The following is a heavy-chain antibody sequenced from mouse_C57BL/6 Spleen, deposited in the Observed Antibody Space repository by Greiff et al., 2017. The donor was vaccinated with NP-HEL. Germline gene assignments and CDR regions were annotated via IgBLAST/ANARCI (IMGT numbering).Heavy chain of an antibody. Sequence: EVNVVESGGDLVKPGGSLKLSCAASGFTFSSYGMSWVRQTPDKRLEWVATISSGGSYTYYPDSVKGRFTISRDNAKNTLYLQMSSLKSEDTAMYYCARHEGSLPGFAYWGQGTLVTVSA. D-gene: IGHD5-5*01. CDR3: ARHEGSLPGFAY. J-gene: IGHJ3*01. V-gene: IGHV5-6*01. CDR1: GFTFSSYG. CDR2: ISSGGSYT.